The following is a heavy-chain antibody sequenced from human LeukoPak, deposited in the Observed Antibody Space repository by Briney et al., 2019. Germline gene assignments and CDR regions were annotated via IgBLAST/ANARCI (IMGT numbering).Heavy chain of an antibody. Sequence: GASVTVSCTASGGTFSSYAISWVRQAPGQGLEWMGGIIPIFGTANYAQKFQGRVTITADESTSTAYMELSSLRSEDTAVYYCARGPPYYYDSSGYYYFPLDYWGQGTLVTVSS. CDR2: IIPIFGTA. J-gene: IGHJ4*02. V-gene: IGHV1-69*13. CDR3: ARGPPYYYDSSGYYYFPLDY. D-gene: IGHD3-22*01. CDR1: GGTFSSYA.